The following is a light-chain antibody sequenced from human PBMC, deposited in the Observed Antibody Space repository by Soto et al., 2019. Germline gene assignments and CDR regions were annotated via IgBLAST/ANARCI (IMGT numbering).Light chain of an antibody. CDR1: QSVSSSY. CDR2: GAS. Sequence: EIVLTQSPGTLSLSPGARATLYCRASQSVSSSYLAWYQQKPGQAPRLLIYGASSRATGIPDRFSGSGSGTDFTLTISRLEPEDFVLYYGQQYGSSPYTFGQGTKLEIK. J-gene: IGKJ2*01. CDR3: QQYGSSPYT. V-gene: IGKV3-20*01.